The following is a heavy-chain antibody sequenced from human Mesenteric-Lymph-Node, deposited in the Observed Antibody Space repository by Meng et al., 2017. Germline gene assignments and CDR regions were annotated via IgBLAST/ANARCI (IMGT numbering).Heavy chain of an antibody. CDR1: SYSISSGFY. Sequence: SETLSLTCDVSSYSISSGFYWPWIRQPPGKGLEWIGEINHSGSTNYNPSLKSRVTISVDTSKNQFSLKLSSVTAADTAVYYCARGGDTADFDYWGQGTLVTVSS. CDR2: INHSGST. V-gene: IGHV4-34*01. CDR3: ARGGDTADFDY. J-gene: IGHJ4*02. D-gene: IGHD5-18*01.